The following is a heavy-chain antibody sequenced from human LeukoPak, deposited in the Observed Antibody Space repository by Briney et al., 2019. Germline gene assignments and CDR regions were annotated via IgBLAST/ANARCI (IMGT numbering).Heavy chain of an antibody. CDR1: GDSISSYY. J-gene: IGHJ4*02. CDR2: IYYIGST. CDR3: ARDSYYYDSSGYYWGFDY. V-gene: IGHV4-59*01. D-gene: IGHD3-22*01. Sequence: PSETLSLTCTVSGDSISSYYWSWIRQPPGRGLEWIGYIYYIGSTNYNPSLQSRVTISVDTSKNQFSLKLSSVTAADTAVYYCARDSYYYDSSGYYWGFDYWGQGTLVTVSS.